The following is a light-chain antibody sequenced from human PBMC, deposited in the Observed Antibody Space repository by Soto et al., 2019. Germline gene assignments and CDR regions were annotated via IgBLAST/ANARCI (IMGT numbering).Light chain of an antibody. CDR3: QHXGISPGFT. J-gene: IGKJ3*01. Sequence: EVVLTQSPGSLSLSPGDRATLSCRASQRINNXFLAWYQQRPGQAPRLVIYGASSRASGIPDRFTGTGSGADFILTISRLEPEDSAVYYXQHXGISPGFTFGPGTKVEI. CDR1: QRINNXF. CDR2: GAS. V-gene: IGKV3-20*01.